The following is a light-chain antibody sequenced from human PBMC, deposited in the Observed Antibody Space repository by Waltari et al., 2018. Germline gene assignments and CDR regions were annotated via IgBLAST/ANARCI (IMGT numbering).Light chain of an antibody. CDR2: GAS. Sequence: EIVMTQSPATLSVSPGERATLSCRASQSFRSNLAWYQQKPVQAPRLLIYGASTLATGIAARFSGTGSGTEFTHTISSKQSEDYAVYYGQQYNNWPRTFGQGTKVEIK. J-gene: IGKJ1*01. V-gene: IGKV3-15*01. CDR3: QQYNNWPRT. CDR1: QSFRSN.